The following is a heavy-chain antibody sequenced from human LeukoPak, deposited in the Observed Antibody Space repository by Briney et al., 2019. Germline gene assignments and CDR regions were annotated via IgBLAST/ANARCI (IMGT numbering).Heavy chain of an antibody. V-gene: IGHV3-13*01. CDR1: GFTFSSYD. J-gene: IGHJ6*02. CDR2: IGTVGDT. Sequence: GGSLRLSCAASGFTFSSYDMHWVRQATGKGLEWVSAIGTVGDTYYPGSVKGRFTISRENAKNSLYLQMNSLRAGDTAVYYCARETNYYGMDVWGQGTTVTVSS. CDR3: ARETNYYGMDV.